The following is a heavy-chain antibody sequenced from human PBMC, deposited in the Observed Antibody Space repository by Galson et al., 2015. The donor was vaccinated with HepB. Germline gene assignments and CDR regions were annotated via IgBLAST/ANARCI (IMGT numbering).Heavy chain of an antibody. D-gene: IGHD5-12*01. CDR1: GFTFSGHW. CDR2: IKHDGSEE. J-gene: IGHJ4*02. V-gene: IGHV3-7*01. CDR3: ARESYGYSGYDSPWSPGFFDY. Sequence: LRLSCAASGFTFSGHWMSWVRQGPGKGLEWVANIKHDGSEEYYVDSVKGRFTIFRDNAKNSLFLQMNSLRDADTAVYYCARESYGYSGYDSPWSPGFFDYWGQGTLVTVSS.